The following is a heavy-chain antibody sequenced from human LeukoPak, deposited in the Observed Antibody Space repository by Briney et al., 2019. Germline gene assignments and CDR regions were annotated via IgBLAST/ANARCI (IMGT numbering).Heavy chain of an antibody. CDR1: GYTFTGYY. V-gene: IGHV1-2*02. CDR2: INPNSGGT. CDR3: ARVGYYDSSGYLGRPNWFDP. Sequence: ASVKVSCKASGYTFTGYYMHWVRQAPGQGLEWMGWINPNSGGTNYAQKFQGRVTMARDTSISTAYMELSRLRSDDTAVYYCARVGYYDSSGYLGRPNWFDPWGQGTLVTVSS. J-gene: IGHJ5*02. D-gene: IGHD3-22*01.